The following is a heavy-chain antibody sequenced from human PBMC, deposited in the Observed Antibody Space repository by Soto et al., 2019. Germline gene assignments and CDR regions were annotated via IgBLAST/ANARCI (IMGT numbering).Heavy chain of an antibody. CDR1: GFTFRPIW. J-gene: IGHJ6*02. V-gene: IGHV3-7*05. CDR2: INQDGSEK. Sequence: EVQLVESGGALVRPGGPLRLSCGAPGFTFRPIWLSWVRKVPGKGLEWVANINQDGSEKNYVDSVKGRFTISRDNAKNSLHLQMSSLRAEDTALYYCARDGSTSWYSYDYHGMDVWGQGTTVTVSS. D-gene: IGHD5-18*01. CDR3: ARDGSTSWYSYDYHGMDV.